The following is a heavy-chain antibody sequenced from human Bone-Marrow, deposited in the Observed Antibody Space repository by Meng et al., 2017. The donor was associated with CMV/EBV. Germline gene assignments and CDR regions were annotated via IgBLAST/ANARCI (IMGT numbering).Heavy chain of an antibody. V-gene: IGHV3-30*04. Sequence: GESLKISCAASEFTFSSYAMHWVRQAPGKGLEWVAAISYDGSNKYYADSVKGRFTISRDNSKNTLYLQMNSLRVEDTAVYYCARGVGYDFWSGHDYWGQGSQVTVSS. CDR1: EFTFSSYA. J-gene: IGHJ4*02. CDR2: ISYDGSNK. D-gene: IGHD3-3*01. CDR3: ARGVGYDFWSGHDY.